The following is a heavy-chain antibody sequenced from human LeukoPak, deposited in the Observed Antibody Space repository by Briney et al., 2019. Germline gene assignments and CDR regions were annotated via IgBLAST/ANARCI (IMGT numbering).Heavy chain of an antibody. CDR2: IYYSGSN. V-gene: IGHV4-59*08. CDR1: GASINSYY. J-gene: IGHJ4*02. Sequence: SGTLSLTCTVSGASINSYYWSWIRQPPGKGLEWVGYIYYSGSNDYNPSLKGQFTISLDTSQKQFSLKLSSVTAAETLVYYCASAAIVRATAYFEYWGQGALVTVSS. CDR3: ASAAIVRATAYFEY. D-gene: IGHD1-26*01.